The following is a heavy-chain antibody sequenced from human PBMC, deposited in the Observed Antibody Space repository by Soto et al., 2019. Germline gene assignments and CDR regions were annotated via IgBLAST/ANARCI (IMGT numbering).Heavy chain of an antibody. Sequence: QVQLVQSGAEVKKPGSSVKVSCKASGGTFSSYTISWVRQAPGQGLEWMGRIIPILGIANYAQKFQGRVTITADKSTSTAYMELSSLRSEDTAVYYCARDGQPPGTVTTEYWGQGTLVTVSS. V-gene: IGHV1-69*08. D-gene: IGHD4-17*01. CDR2: IIPILGIA. CDR3: ARDGQPPGTVTTEY. CDR1: GGTFSSYT. J-gene: IGHJ4*02.